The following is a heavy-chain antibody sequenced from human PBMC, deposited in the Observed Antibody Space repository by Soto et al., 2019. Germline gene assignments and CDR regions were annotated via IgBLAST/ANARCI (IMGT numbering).Heavy chain of an antibody. CDR2: IRSKTNNYAT. V-gene: IGHV3-73*01. CDR1: GSTFIGSA. CDR3: TRLVDY. Sequence: EVQLVESGGGLVQPGDSLPPSGAAPGSTFIGSARHWVRQASGKGLEGVGGIRSKTNNYATEYAASVKGRFTISRDDSKNTAYLQMNSLKIEDTAVYYCTRLVDYWGQGTLVTVSS. J-gene: IGHJ4*02.